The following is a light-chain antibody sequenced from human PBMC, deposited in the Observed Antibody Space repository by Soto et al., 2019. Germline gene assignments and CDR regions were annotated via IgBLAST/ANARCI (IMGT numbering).Light chain of an antibody. J-gene: IGKJ5*01. CDR2: DAS. CDR1: QSVSNY. Sequence: EIVLTQSPATLSLSPGERATLSCRASQSVSNYLGWYQQKPGQAPRLLIYDASNRATGMPARFSGSGSGTDFTLTISSLEPEDFAVYYCQHRGTFGQGTRLEIK. V-gene: IGKV3-11*01. CDR3: QHRGT.